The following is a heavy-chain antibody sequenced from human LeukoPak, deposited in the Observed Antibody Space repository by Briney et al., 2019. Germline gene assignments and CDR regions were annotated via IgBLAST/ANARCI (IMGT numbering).Heavy chain of an antibody. CDR1: GFTFSNAW. V-gene: IGHV3-15*01. CDR3: TTDLRVYYGSGSYYVDY. D-gene: IGHD3-10*01. J-gene: IGHJ4*02. CDR2: IKSKTDGGTT. Sequence: KSGGSLRLSCAASGFTFSNAWMSWVRQAPGKGLEWVGRIKSKTDGGTTGYAAPVKGRFTISRDDSKNTLYLQMNSLKTEDTAVYYCTTDLRVYYGSGSYYVDYWGQGTLVTVSS.